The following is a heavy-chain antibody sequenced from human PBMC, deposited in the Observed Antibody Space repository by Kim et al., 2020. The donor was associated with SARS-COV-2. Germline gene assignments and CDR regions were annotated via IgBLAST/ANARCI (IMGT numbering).Heavy chain of an antibody. Sequence: ASVKVSCKASGYTFTGYYMHWVRQAPGQGLEWMGWINPNSGGTNYAQKFQGRVTMTRDTSISTAYMELSRLRSDDTAVYYCARGPFDILTGYYFFDYWGQGTLVTVSS. CDR3: ARGPFDILTGYYFFDY. J-gene: IGHJ4*02. CDR2: INPNSGGT. D-gene: IGHD3-9*01. CDR1: GYTFTGYY. V-gene: IGHV1-2*02.